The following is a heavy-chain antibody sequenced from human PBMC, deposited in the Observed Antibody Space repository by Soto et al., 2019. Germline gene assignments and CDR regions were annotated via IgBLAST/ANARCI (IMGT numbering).Heavy chain of an antibody. J-gene: IGHJ4*02. V-gene: IGHV4-34*01. CDR1: GGSLSGYY. D-gene: IGHD5-12*01. CDR3: ARGQEGVVATH. Sequence: QVQLQQWGAGLLKPSETLSLNCAVTGGSLSGYYWSWIRQPPGKGLEWIGEVKDGGHTNYSPSLRGXXAXSXXTSDNRCSLRRNSVTAADTGVYYCARGQEGVVATHWDQGSLVTVSS. CDR2: VKDGGHT.